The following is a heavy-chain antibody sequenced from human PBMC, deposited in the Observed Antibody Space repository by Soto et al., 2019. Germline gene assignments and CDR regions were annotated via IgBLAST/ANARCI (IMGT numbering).Heavy chain of an antibody. D-gene: IGHD3-9*01. Sequence: ASVKVSCKASGYTFTSYGISWVRQAPGQGLEWMGWISAYNGNTNYAQKLQGRVTMTTDTSTSTAYMELRSLRSDDTAVYYCARAPFTTSDWLLSSNDAFDIWGQGTMVTVSS. CDR3: ARAPFTTSDWLLSSNDAFDI. V-gene: IGHV1-18*04. J-gene: IGHJ3*02. CDR2: ISAYNGNT. CDR1: GYTFTSYG.